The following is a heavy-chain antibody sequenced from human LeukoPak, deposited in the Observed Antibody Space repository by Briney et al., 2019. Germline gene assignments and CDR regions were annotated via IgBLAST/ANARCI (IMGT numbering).Heavy chain of an antibody. CDR1: GFTFDDFD. Sequence: GGSLRLSCAAFGFTFDDFDINLVRQVAGKGLEWVSGINWSGGRTAYADSVKARFTISRDNAKNSLYLQMNSLTVEDTALYYCARDLGHSYVYPVDAFDGWGQGTMVTVSS. V-gene: IGHV3-20*04. J-gene: IGHJ3*01. D-gene: IGHD5-18*01. CDR3: ARDLGHSYVYPVDAFDG. CDR2: INWSGGRT.